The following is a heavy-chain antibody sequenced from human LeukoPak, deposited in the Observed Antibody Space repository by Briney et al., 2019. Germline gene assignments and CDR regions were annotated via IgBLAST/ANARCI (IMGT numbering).Heavy chain of an antibody. Sequence: PSETLSLTCTVSGGTISSYYWIWIRQSPGKGLEWIGYIYSSGSTNYNPSLKSRVTILVDTSKNQFSLKLSSVTAADTAVYYCARFYDYYFDYWGQGTLVTVSS. J-gene: IGHJ4*02. V-gene: IGHV4-59*01. D-gene: IGHD5/OR15-5a*01. CDR1: GGTISSYY. CDR3: ARFYDYYFDY. CDR2: IYSSGST.